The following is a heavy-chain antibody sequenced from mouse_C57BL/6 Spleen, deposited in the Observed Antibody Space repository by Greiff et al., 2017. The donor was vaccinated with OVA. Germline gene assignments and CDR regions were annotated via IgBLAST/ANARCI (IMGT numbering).Heavy chain of an antibody. CDR1: GFNIKDYY. V-gene: IGHV14-1*01. J-gene: IGHJ1*03. D-gene: IGHD1-1*01. CDR3: TRGGYYGSSYGWYFDV. Sequence: EVQGVESGAELVRPGASVKLSCTASGFNIKDYYMHWVKQRPEQGLEWIGRIDPEDGDTEYAPKFQGKATMTADTSSNTAYLQLSSLTSEDTAVYYCTRGGYYGSSYGWYFDVWGTGTTVTVSS. CDR2: IDPEDGDT.